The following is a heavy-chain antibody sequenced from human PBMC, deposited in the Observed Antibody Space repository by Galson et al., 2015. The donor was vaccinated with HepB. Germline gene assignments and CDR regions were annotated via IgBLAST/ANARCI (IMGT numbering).Heavy chain of an antibody. Sequence: SETLSLTCAVYGGSFSGYYWSWIRQPPGKGLEWIGEINHSGSTNYNPSLKSRVTISVDTSKNQFSLKLSSVAAADTAVYYCARSRPLAAAGTWDLWVYYYYYYMDVWGKGTTVTVSS. CDR1: GGSFSGYY. CDR2: INHSGST. V-gene: IGHV4-34*01. CDR3: ARSRPLAAAGTWDLWVYYYYYYMDV. J-gene: IGHJ6*03. D-gene: IGHD6-13*01.